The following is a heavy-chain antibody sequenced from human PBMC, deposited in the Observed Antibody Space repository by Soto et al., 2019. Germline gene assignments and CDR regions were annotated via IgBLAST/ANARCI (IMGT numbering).Heavy chain of an antibody. CDR2: VSGNNGAS. D-gene: IGHD2-2*01. J-gene: IGHJ5*01. V-gene: IGHV1-18*04. Sequence: GASVKVSSKASGYTSADFGISWVRQAPGQGLEWMGWVSGNNGASNPAPKVQGRITMTLDTSTGVSYMALRSLRSDDTAIYYCVRDQKYFRVNGNWFDSWGQGTMVTVSS. CDR1: GYTSADFG. CDR3: VRDQKYFRVNGNWFDS.